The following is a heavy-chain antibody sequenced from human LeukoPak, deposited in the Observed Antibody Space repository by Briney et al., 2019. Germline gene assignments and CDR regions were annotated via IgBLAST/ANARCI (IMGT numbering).Heavy chain of an antibody. V-gene: IGHV1-24*01. D-gene: IGHD6-13*01. Sequence: ASVKVSCKVSGYILTELSMHWVRQAPGKGLEWMGGFDPEEGETIYAQKFQGRVTMTRNTSISTAYMELSSLRSEDTAVYYCARGQRSSWPHYYYYYMDVWGKGTTVTISS. CDR1: GYILTELS. CDR3: ARGQRSSWPHYYYYYMDV. CDR2: FDPEEGET. J-gene: IGHJ6*03.